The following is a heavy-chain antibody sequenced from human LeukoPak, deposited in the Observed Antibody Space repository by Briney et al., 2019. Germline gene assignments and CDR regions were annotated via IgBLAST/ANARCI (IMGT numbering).Heavy chain of an antibody. CDR1: GGSISSYY. CDR3: ASSDPITPGWYNWFDP. CDR2: IYTSGST. D-gene: IGHD6-19*01. Sequence: SETLSLTCTVSGGSISSYYWSWIRQPAGKGLEWIGRIYTSGSTNYNPSLKSRVTMSVDTSKNQFSLKLSSVTAADTAVCYCASSDPITPGWYNWFDPWGQGTLVTVSS. J-gene: IGHJ5*02. V-gene: IGHV4-4*07.